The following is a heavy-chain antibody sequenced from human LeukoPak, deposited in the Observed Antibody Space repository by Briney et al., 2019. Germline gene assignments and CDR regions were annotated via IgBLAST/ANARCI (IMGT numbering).Heavy chain of an antibody. J-gene: IGHJ5*02. Sequence: SETLSLTCTVSGGSISSYYWSRIRQPPGKGLEWIGYIYYSGSTNYNPSLKSRVTISVDTSKNQFSLKLSSVTAADTAVYYCARSLGYCTNGVCYILWFGPWGQGTLVTVSS. CDR2: IYYSGST. V-gene: IGHV4-59*08. CDR1: GGSISSYY. CDR3: ARSLGYCTNGVCYILWFGP. D-gene: IGHD2-8*01.